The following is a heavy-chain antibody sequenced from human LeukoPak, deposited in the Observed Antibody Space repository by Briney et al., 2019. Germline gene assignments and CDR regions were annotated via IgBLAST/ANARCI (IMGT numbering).Heavy chain of an antibody. J-gene: IGHJ4*02. CDR2: INHSGST. V-gene: IGHV4-34*01. CDR3: ARGRYYGSGSYLYYFDY. CDR1: GGSFSGYY. Sequence: SETLSLTCAVYGGSFSGYYWSWIRQPPGKGLEWIGEINHSGSTNYNPSLKSRVTISVDTSKNQSSLKLSSVTAADTAVYYCARGRYYGSGSYLYYFDYWGQGTLVTVSS. D-gene: IGHD3-10*01.